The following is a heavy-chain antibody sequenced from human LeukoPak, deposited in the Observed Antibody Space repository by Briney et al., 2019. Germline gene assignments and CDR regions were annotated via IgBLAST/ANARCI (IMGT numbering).Heavy chain of an antibody. CDR3: ARHPLGITFGGVIVSNYFDY. V-gene: IGHV4-39*01. Sequence: SETLSLTCTVSGGSISSSSYYWGWIRQPPGKGLEWIGSIYYSGSTYYNPSLKSRVTISVDTSKNQFSLKLSSATAADTAVYYCARHPLGITFGGVIVSNYFDYWGQGTLVTVSS. CDR1: GGSISSSSYY. D-gene: IGHD3-16*02. J-gene: IGHJ4*02. CDR2: IYYSGST.